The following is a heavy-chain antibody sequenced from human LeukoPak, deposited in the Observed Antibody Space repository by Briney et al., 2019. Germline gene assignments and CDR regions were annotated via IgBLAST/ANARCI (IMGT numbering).Heavy chain of an antibody. Sequence: TGGSLRLSCAASGFTFSSYAMSWVRQAPGKGLEWVSAISGSGGSTYYADSVKGRFTISRDNSKNTLYPQMNGLRAEDTAVYYCAKDSRCSSTSCEYFQHWGQGTLVTVSS. D-gene: IGHD2-2*01. CDR2: ISGSGGST. V-gene: IGHV3-23*01. CDR1: GFTFSSYA. CDR3: AKDSRCSSTSCEYFQH. J-gene: IGHJ1*01.